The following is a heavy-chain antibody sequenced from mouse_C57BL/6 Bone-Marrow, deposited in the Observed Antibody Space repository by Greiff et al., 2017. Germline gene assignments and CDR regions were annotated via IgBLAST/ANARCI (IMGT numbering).Heavy chain of an antibody. CDR1: GYTFTSYW. CDR3: AQTAQARYYAMDY. Sequence: QVQLQQPGAELVMPGASVKLSCKASGYTFTSYWMHWVKQRPGPGLEWIGEIDPSDSYTNYNQKFKGKSTLPVDKSSSTAYMQLSSLTSEDSAVYYCAQTAQARYYAMDYWGQGTSVTVSS. V-gene: IGHV1-69*01. CDR2: IDPSDSYT. J-gene: IGHJ4*01. D-gene: IGHD3-2*02.